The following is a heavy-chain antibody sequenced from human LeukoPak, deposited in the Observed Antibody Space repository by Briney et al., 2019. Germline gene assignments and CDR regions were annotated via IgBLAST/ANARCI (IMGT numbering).Heavy chain of an antibody. V-gene: IGHV4-30-4*08. CDR2: IYYSGST. CDR1: GGSISSGDYY. CDR3: ASTYDFWSGYYSGPLDY. D-gene: IGHD3-3*01. J-gene: IGHJ4*02. Sequence: SETLSLTCTVSGGSISSGDYYWSWIRQPPGKGLEWIGYIYYSGSTYYNPSLKSRVTISVDTSKNQFSLKLSSVTAADTAVYYGASTYDFWSGYYSGPLDYWGQGTLVTVSS.